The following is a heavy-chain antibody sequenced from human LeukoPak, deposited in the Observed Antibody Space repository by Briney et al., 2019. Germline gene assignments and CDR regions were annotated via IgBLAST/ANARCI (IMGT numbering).Heavy chain of an antibody. Sequence: GGSLRLSCAASGFTFSSYAMSWVRQAPGKGLEWVSAISGSGGSTYYADSVKGRFTISRDNSKNTLYLQMNSLRAEDTAVYYCAKPPWGYYGSGSYPHDYWGQGTLVTVS. J-gene: IGHJ4*02. D-gene: IGHD3-10*01. CDR1: GFTFSSYA. V-gene: IGHV3-23*01. CDR3: AKPPWGYYGSGSYPHDY. CDR2: ISGSGGST.